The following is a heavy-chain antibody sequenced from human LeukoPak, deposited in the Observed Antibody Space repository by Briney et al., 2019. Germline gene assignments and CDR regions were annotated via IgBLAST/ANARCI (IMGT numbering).Heavy chain of an antibody. CDR2: IYYSGST. CDR1: GGSISSSY. V-gene: IGHV4-59*01. CDR3: ARVDYGGNSGALLDYYYGMDV. J-gene: IGHJ6*02. Sequence: SETLSLTCTVSGGSISSSYWSWIRQPPGKGLEWIGYIYYSGSTNYNPSLKSRVTISVDTSKNQFSLKLSSVTAADTAVYYCARVDYGGNSGALLDYYYGMDVWGQGTTVTVSS. D-gene: IGHD4-23*01.